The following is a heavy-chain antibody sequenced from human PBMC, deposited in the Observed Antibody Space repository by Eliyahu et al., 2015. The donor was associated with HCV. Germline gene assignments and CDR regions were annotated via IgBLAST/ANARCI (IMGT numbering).Heavy chain of an antibody. V-gene: IGHV4-39*01. Sequence: STYYNPSLKSRVTISVDTSKNQFSLKLSSVTAADTAVYYCATFYYYDSSGYYSNFDYWGQGTLVTVSS. CDR3: ATFYYYDSSGYYSNFDY. CDR2: ST. J-gene: IGHJ4*02. D-gene: IGHD3-22*01.